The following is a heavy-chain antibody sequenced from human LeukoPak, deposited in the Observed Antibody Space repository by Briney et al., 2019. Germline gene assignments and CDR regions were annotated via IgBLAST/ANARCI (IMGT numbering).Heavy chain of an antibody. D-gene: IGHD3-10*01. CDR3: ARDKGFGGSSFDY. J-gene: IGHJ4*02. V-gene: IGHV3-7*01. CDR1: GVMFNDYW. Sequence: PGGSLRLSCVVSGVMFNDYWMSWVRQAPGKGLEWVATIRQDGSDKYFLDSVRGRFTISRCNAENSLYLQMNSLRADDTAVYYCARDKGFGGSSFDYWGQGTLVTVSS. CDR2: IRQDGSDK.